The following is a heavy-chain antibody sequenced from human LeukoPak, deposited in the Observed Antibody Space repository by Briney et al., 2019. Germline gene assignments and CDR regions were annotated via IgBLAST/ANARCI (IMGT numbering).Heavy chain of an antibody. V-gene: IGHV3-23*01. CDR2: ISGSGTT. CDR1: GFTFSSYA. CDR3: AKGLIPAYYFDY. Sequence: PGGSLRLSCAASGFTFSSYAMSWVRQAPGKGLEWVSTISGSGTTYYADSVKGRFTISRDNSKNTLCLQMNSLRAEDTAVYYCAKGLIPAYYFDYWGQGTLVTVSS. J-gene: IGHJ4*02.